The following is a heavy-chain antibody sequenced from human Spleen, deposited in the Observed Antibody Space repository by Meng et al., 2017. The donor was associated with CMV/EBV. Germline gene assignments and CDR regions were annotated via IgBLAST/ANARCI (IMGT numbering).Heavy chain of an antibody. CDR2: IKPDSGAT. V-gene: IGHV1-2*02. CDR3: ARDHNWGPDH. CDR1: GFYFSDHF. J-gene: IGHJ4*02. Sequence: KVSCKTSGFYFSDHFMHWVRQAPGQGLEWMGWIKPDSGATNYAQTFRGRVTMTTDSSISTAYMELIRLTSDDTAFYYCARDHNWGPDHWGQGTLVTVSS. D-gene: IGHD1-1*01.